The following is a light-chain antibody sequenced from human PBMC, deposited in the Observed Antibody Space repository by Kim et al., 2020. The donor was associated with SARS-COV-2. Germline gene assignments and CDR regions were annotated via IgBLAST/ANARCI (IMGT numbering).Light chain of an antibody. V-gene: IGLV3-1*01. CDR3: QAWDSSTAV. Sequence: VAPGQTASIACSGDKVGDKYACWYQQKPGQSPVLVISQDNSRPSGIPERFSGSNSGNTATLTISGTQAMDEADYYCQAWDSSTAVFGGGTQLTVL. CDR1: KVGDKY. CDR2: QDN. J-gene: IGLJ2*01.